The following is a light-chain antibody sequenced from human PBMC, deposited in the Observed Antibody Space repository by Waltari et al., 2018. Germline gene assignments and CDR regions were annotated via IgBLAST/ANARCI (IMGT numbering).Light chain of an antibody. CDR3: QQRGNWPLT. V-gene: IGKV3-11*01. Sequence: DIVLTQSPATLSLSPVERAPLSCRASQSVGSYLAWYQQKPGQAPRLLFYDTSSRATGVPARFTASGSGTDFSLTISSLDPEDFAVYYCQQRGNWPLTFGGGTKVEIK. J-gene: IGKJ4*01. CDR2: DTS. CDR1: QSVGSY.